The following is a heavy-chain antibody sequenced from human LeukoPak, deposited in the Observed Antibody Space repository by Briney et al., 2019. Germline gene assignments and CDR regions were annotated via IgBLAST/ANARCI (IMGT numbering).Heavy chain of an antibody. V-gene: IGHV4-34*01. CDR2: INHSGST. CDR1: GGSFSGYY. Sequence: PSETLSLTCAVYGGSFSGYYWSLIRRPPGKGLEWIEEINHSGSTNYNPSLKSRVTISVDTSKNQFSLKLSSVTAADTAVYYCARSYYGSSGYRDAFDIWGQGTMVTVSS. J-gene: IGHJ3*02. D-gene: IGHD3-22*01. CDR3: ARSYYGSSGYRDAFDI.